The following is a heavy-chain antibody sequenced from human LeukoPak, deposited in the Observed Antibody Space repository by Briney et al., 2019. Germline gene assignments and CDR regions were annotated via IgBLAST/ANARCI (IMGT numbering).Heavy chain of an antibody. J-gene: IGHJ4*02. CDR1: GGSISSGGYY. CDR3: ARDRGRNVWGSYRYAYFDY. D-gene: IGHD3-16*02. Sequence: SETLSLTCTVSGGSISSGGYYWSWIRQHPGKGLEWIGYIYYSGSTYYNPSLKSRVTISVDTSKNQFSLKLSSVTAADTAVNYCARDRGRNVWGSYRYAYFDYWGQGTLVTVSS. V-gene: IGHV4-31*03. CDR2: IYYSGST.